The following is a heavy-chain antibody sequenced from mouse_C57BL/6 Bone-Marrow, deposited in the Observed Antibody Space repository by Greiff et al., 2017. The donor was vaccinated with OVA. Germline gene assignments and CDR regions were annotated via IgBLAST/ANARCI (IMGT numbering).Heavy chain of an antibody. CDR2: IYPRSGNT. Sequence: VQLQQSGAELARPGASVKLSCKASGYTFTSYGISWVKQRTGQGLEWIGEIYPRSGNTYYNEKFKGKATLTADKSSSTAYMELRSLTSEDSAVDFCARGLSSPWFAYWGQGTLVTVSA. V-gene: IGHV1-81*01. CDR3: ARGLSSPWFAY. D-gene: IGHD1-1*01. J-gene: IGHJ3*01. CDR1: GYTFTSYG.